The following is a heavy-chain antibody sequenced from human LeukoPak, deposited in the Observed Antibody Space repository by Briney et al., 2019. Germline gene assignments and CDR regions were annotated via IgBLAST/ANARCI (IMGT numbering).Heavy chain of an antibody. D-gene: IGHD5-24*01. CDR1: GYTFTDYY. Sequence: ASVKLSCKASGYTFTDYYMHWVRQPPAQGLEWMGCLNPNSGDTNYAQKFQGRVSMTRDTSISTAYMDLSDLRSDDTAVYYWARGRNIEMTTMSGGSDYWGQGTLVTVSS. V-gene: IGHV1-2*02. CDR3: ARGRNIEMTTMSGGSDY. J-gene: IGHJ4*02. CDR2: LNPNSGDT.